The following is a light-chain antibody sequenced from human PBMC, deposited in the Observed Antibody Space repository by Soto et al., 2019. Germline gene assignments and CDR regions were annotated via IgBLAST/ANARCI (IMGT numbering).Light chain of an antibody. Sequence: DIVMTPSPDSLAVSLGERATINCQSTQSIFHSSNNKNYLAWYQQKPGQPPKLLIYWASTRESGVPDRFSGSGAGTDFTLTISSLQAEDVAIYFCQQYYTAPLTFGGGTKVEI. CDR2: WAS. CDR3: QQYYTAPLT. J-gene: IGKJ4*01. CDR1: QSIFHSSNNKNY. V-gene: IGKV4-1*01.